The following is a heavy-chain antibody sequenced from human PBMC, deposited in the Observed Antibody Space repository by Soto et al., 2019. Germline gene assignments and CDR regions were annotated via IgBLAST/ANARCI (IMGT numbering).Heavy chain of an antibody. CDR3: AAEGQIDDAFDI. CDR1: GFTFTSSA. V-gene: IGHV1-58*01. J-gene: IGHJ3*02. CDR2: IVVGSGNT. Sequence: SVKVSRKASGFTFTSSAVQWVRQARGQRLEWIGWIVVGSGNTNYAQKFQERVTITRDMSTSTAYMELSSLRSEDTAVYYCAAEGQIDDAFDIWGQGTMVTVSS.